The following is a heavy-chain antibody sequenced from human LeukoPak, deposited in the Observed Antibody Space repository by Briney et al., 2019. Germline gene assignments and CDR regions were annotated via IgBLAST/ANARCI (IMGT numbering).Heavy chain of an antibody. D-gene: IGHD3-22*01. Sequence: SETLSLTCTVSGGSINSYYWSWIRQPPGKGLEWSGYIYYSGSTNYNPSLKSRVTISVDTSKNQFSLKLSSVTAADTAVYYCASGYDSSAYRRFDYWGQGTLVTVSS. CDR3: ASGYDSSAYRRFDY. V-gene: IGHV4-59*01. J-gene: IGHJ4*02. CDR2: IYYSGST. CDR1: GGSINSYY.